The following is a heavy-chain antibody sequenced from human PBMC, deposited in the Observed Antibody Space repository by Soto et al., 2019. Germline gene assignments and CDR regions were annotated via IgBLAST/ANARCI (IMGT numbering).Heavy chain of an antibody. CDR2: IDPSDSYT. J-gene: IGHJ6*02. CDR1: GYSFTSYW. CDR3: ATIPPYCTNGVCSPPDYYYYGMDV. V-gene: IGHV5-10-1*01. Sequence: GESLKISCKGSGYSFTSYWISWVRQMPGKGLEWMGRIDPSDSYTNYSPSFQGHVTISADKSISTAYLQWSSLKASDTAMYYCATIPPYCTNGVCSPPDYYYYGMDVWGQGTTVTVSS. D-gene: IGHD2-8*01.